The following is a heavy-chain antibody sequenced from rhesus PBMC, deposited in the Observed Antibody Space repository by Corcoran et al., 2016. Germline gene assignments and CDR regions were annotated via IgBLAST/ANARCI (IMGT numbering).Heavy chain of an antibody. CDR1: GSSISSGYD. V-gene: IGHV4-76*01. CDR2: IYGSSGNT. CDR3: ARSPPAQYYFDY. J-gene: IGHJ4*01. Sequence: QVQLQESGPGVVKPSETLSLTCAVSGSSISSGYDWSWIRQPPGKGLEWIGYIYGSSGNTNYNQYLKSRVTISKETSKTHFSLRLSSVTAADTAVYYCARSPPAQYYFDYWGQGVLVTVSS.